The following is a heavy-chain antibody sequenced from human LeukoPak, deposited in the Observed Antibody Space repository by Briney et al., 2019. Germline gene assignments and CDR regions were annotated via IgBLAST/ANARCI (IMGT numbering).Heavy chain of an antibody. Sequence: ASVKVSCKASGGTFSSYAISWVRQAPGQGLEWMGGIIPIFGTANYAQKFQGRVTITADESTSTAYMELSSLRSEDTAVYYCARTFFDYDSSGYYSADYWGQGTLVTVSS. J-gene: IGHJ4*02. CDR3: ARTFFDYDSSGYYSADY. CDR1: GGTFSSYA. V-gene: IGHV1-69*13. CDR2: IIPIFGTA. D-gene: IGHD3-22*01.